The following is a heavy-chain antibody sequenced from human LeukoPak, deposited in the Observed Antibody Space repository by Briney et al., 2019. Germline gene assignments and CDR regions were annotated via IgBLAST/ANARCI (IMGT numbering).Heavy chain of an antibody. CDR1: GDSISSSPYY. Sequence: SETLSLTCTVSGDSISSSPYYWGWIRQPPGKGLEWIGSIYYSGSTYYNPSLKSRVTISVDTSKNQFSLKLSSVTAADTAVYYCASSNYYGSVGYFDYWGQGTLVTVSS. D-gene: IGHD3-10*01. V-gene: IGHV4-39*01. CDR2: IYYSGST. J-gene: IGHJ4*02. CDR3: ASSNYYGSVGYFDY.